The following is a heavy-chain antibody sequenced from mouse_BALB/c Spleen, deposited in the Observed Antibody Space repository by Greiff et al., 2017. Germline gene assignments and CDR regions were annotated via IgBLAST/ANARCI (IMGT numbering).Heavy chain of an antibody. CDR1: GYTFTDYN. Sequence: EVHLVESGPELVKPGASVKISCKASGYTFTDYNMHWVKQSHGKSLEWIGYIYPYNGGTGYNQKFKSKATLTVDNSSSTAYMELRSLTSEDSAVYYCARRTNYYAMDYWGQGTSVTVSS. J-gene: IGHJ4*01. CDR2: IYPYNGGT. CDR3: ARRTNYYAMDY. V-gene: IGHV1S29*02.